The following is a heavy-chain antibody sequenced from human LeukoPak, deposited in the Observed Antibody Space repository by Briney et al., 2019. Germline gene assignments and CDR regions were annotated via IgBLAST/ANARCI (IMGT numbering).Heavy chain of an antibody. J-gene: IGHJ4*02. CDR2: ISGSGGST. CDR1: GFTFSSYA. CDR3: ARCGSGWDFDY. Sequence: GGSLRLSCAASGFTFSSYAMSWVRQAPGKGLEWVSGISGSGGSTFYADSVKGRFTISRDNSKNTLYLQMNSLRAEDTAVYYCARCGSGWDFDYWGQGTLVTVSS. V-gene: IGHV3-23*01. D-gene: IGHD6-19*01.